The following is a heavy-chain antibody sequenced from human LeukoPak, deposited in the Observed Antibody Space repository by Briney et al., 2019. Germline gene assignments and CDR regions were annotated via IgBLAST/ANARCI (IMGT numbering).Heavy chain of an antibody. CDR3: TTEREWEFDY. CDR2: IKSKIDGGTT. Sequence: NPGGSLRLSCAASGFTFSNAWMSWVRQVPGKGLEWVGRIKSKIDGGTTDYAAPVKGRFSISRDDSKNTLYVQMNSLKTEDTAVYYCTTEREWEFDYWGQGTLVTVSS. D-gene: IGHD1-26*01. V-gene: IGHV3-15*01. CDR1: GFTFSNAW. J-gene: IGHJ4*02.